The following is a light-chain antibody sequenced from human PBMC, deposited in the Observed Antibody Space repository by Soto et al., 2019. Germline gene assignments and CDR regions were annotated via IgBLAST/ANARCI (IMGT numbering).Light chain of an antibody. J-gene: IGKJ4*01. CDR2: GAS. CDR3: QQYNDRPPLT. V-gene: IGKV3-15*01. CDR1: QSVSNN. Sequence: DIVLTQSPGTLSLSPGERATLSCRASQSVSNNYLAWYQQKPGQAPRLLIYGASTRATGIPARFSGSGSGTEFTLTISSLQSEDFAVYYCQQYNDRPPLTFGGGTKVDI.